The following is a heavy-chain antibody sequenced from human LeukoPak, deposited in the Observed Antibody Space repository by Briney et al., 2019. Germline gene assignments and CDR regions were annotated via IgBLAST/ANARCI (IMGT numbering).Heavy chain of an antibody. D-gene: IGHD2-15*01. CDR1: GFTFSSYW. CDR3: ARDGSGNRYYYYGMDV. Sequence: PEGSLRLSCAASGFTFSSYWMSWVRQAPGKGLEWVANIKEDGSEKYYVDSVKGRFTISRDNAKNSLYLQMNSLRAEDTAVYYCARDGSGNRYYYYGMDVWGQGTTVTVSS. CDR2: IKEDGSEK. V-gene: IGHV3-7*04. J-gene: IGHJ6*02.